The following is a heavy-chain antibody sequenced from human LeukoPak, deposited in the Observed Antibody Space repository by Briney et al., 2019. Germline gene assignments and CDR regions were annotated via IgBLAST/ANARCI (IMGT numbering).Heavy chain of an antibody. V-gene: IGHV3-30*18. Sequence: GGSLRLSCADSGFTFSSYGMHWVRQAPGKGLEWVAVISYDGSNKYYADSVKGRFTISRDNSKNTLYLQMNSLRAEDTAVYYCAKDLRGDSSGWYDGSFDYWGQGTLVTVSS. CDR2: ISYDGSNK. J-gene: IGHJ4*02. CDR1: GFTFSSYG. D-gene: IGHD6-19*01. CDR3: AKDLRGDSSGWYDGSFDY.